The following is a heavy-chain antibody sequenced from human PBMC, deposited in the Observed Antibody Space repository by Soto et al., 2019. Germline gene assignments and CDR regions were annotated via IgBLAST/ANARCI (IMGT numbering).Heavy chain of an antibody. CDR3: AHSQYSGSYSDSFEY. V-gene: IGHV2-5*02. J-gene: IGHJ4*02. CDR1: GFSLRTSGVG. Sequence: QITLKESGPPLVKPTQTLTLTCTFSGFSLRTSGVGVGWIGQPPGKALEWRALIYWDEDKRYRPSLTSRLTLTTDTSKTQVVLTMTNMDPVDSAAYYCAHSQYSGSYSDSFEYWGQGTLVTVSS. CDR2: IYWDEDK. D-gene: IGHD1-26*01.